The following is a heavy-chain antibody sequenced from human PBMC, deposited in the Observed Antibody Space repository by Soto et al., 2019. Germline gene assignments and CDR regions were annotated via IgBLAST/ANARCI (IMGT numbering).Heavy chain of an antibody. CDR1: GGSIISYY. V-gene: IGHV4-59*12. CDR3: ARATDTRSDP. Sequence: SETLSLTCTVSGGSIISYYWTWIRQPPGKGLEWIGYIYYSGSTYYNPSLKSRVTISVDTSKNQFSLKLSSVTAADTAVYYCARATDTRSDPWGQGTLVTVPQ. CDR2: IYYSGST. J-gene: IGHJ5*02.